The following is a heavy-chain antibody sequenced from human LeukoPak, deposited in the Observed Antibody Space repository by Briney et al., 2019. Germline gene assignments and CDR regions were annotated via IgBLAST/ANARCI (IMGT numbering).Heavy chain of an antibody. CDR2: IYYSGST. Sequence: SETLSLTCSVSGGSISSYYWSWIRQPPGKGLEWIGYIYYSGSTNYNPSLKSRVTISVDTPKNQFSLKLTSVTAADTAVYYCARNGYGSGSSWWGQGTLVTVSS. J-gene: IGHJ4*02. D-gene: IGHD3-10*01. CDR1: GGSISSYY. CDR3: ARNGYGSGSSW. V-gene: IGHV4-59*08.